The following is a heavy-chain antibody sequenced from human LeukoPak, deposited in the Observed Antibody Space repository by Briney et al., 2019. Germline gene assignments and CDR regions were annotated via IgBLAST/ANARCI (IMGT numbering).Heavy chain of an antibody. D-gene: IGHD6-13*01. J-gene: IGHJ4*02. CDR2: ISWDGGST. Sequence: PGGSLRLSCAASGFTFDDYAVHWVRQAPGKGLEWVSLISWDGGSTYYTDSVKGRFTISRDNSKNSLYLQMNSLRAEDTALYYCAKDIQSIAAAGIDYWGQGTLVTVSS. V-gene: IGHV3-43D*03. CDR1: GFTFDDYA. CDR3: AKDIQSIAAAGIDY.